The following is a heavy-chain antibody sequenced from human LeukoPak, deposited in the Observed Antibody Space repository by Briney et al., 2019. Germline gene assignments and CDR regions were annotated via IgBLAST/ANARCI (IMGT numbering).Heavy chain of an antibody. CDR2: IRHDGSNK. CDR1: GFTFSSYG. V-gene: IGHV3-30*02. Sequence: GGSLRLSCAASGFTFSSYGMHWVRQAPGKGLEWVAFIRHDGSNKYYADFVKGRFTISRDNSKNTLYLQVNSLRAEDTAVYYCARGKTSQNIVTRKTYNWFDPWGQGTLVTVSS. CDR3: ARGKTSQNIVTRKTYNWFDP. D-gene: IGHD2/OR15-2a*01. J-gene: IGHJ5*02.